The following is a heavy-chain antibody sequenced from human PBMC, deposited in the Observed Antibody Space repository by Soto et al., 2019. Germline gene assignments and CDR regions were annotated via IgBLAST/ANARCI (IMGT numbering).Heavy chain of an antibody. CDR3: ARVPHRFRSSSNYI. V-gene: IGHV3-53*01. CDR2: IYSGGST. CDR1: GITVSGNY. D-gene: IGHD6-6*01. Sequence: PGGSLRLSCAASGITVSGNYMAWVRQAPGKGLEWVSLIYSGGSTFYTDSVRGRFIISRDNSKSTLYLQMNSLRAEDTAMYYCARVPHRFRSSSNYIWGQGTPVTVSS. J-gene: IGHJ4*02.